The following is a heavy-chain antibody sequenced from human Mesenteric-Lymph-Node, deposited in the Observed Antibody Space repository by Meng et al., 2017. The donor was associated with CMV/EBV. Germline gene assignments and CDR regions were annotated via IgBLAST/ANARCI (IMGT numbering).Heavy chain of an antibody. CDR3: ARGGCSSTSCLDY. V-gene: IGHV3-74*01. Sequence: GGSLRLSCAASGFTFSSYWMHWVRQAPGKGLGWVSHINSDGSNTNYADSVKGRFTISRDNAKNTLYLQMNSLRAEDSAVYYCARGGCSSTSCLDYWGQGTLVTVSS. CDR2: INSDGSNT. D-gene: IGHD2-2*01. CDR1: GFTFSSYW. J-gene: IGHJ4*02.